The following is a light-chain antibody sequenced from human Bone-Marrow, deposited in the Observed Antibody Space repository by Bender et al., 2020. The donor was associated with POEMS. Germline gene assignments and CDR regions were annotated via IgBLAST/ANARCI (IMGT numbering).Light chain of an antibody. CDR2: DVN. CDR3: CSYAGSSTFV. CDR1: SSDVSVYKF. V-gene: IGLV2-11*01. Sequence: QSDLTQPRSVSGSPGQSVTISCSGTSSDVSVYKFVSWYQQHPGKAPKVVIYDVNKRPSGVSNRFSGSKSGNTASLTISGLQAEDEADYYCCSYAGSSTFVFGTGTKVTVL. J-gene: IGLJ1*01.